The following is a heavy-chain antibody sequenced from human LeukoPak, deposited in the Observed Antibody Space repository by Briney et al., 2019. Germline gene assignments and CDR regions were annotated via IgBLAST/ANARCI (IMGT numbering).Heavy chain of an antibody. CDR3: ARRARTSDYHYYMDV. CDR2: IHYTGST. D-gene: IGHD6-6*01. CDR1: GGSISSYY. Sequence: PSETLSLTCTVSGGSISSYYWSWIRQPPGKGLEWIGYIHYTGSTNYNPSLRSRVTISVDTSKNQFSLKLRSVTAADTAVYYCARRARTSDYHYYMDVWGRGTTVSVS. J-gene: IGHJ6*03. V-gene: IGHV4-59*08.